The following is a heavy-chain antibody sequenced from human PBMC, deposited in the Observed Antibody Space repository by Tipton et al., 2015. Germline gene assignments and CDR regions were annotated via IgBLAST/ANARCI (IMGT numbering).Heavy chain of an antibody. CDR1: TYSISRDSY. CDR2: ISHSGST. CDR3: ARARGRHGGLFDS. Sequence: TLSLTCTISTYSISRDSYWGWIRQPPGKGLEWIGAISHSGSTYYNPSLRSRVTISRDTSKNQFSLKLSSVIAADTAVYYCARARGRHGGLFDSWGQGILVTVSS. D-gene: IGHD4-23*01. J-gene: IGHJ4*02. V-gene: IGHV4-38-2*02.